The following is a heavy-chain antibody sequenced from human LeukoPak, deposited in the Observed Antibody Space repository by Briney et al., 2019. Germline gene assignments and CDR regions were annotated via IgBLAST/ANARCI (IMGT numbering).Heavy chain of an antibody. CDR3: ARTGKARAFDI. CDR1: GGSISGWY. J-gene: IGHJ3*02. Sequence: PSETLSLTCTVSGGSISGWYWSWIRQPPGKGLEWIGYIYGSGYTNYNPSLKSRVTMSIDTSKNHFSLKLTSVTAADTAVYYCARTGKARAFDIWGQGTMVTVSS. CDR2: IYGSGYT. V-gene: IGHV4-59*01.